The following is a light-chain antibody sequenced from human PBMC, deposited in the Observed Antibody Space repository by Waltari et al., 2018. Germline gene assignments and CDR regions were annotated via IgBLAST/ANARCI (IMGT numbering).Light chain of an antibody. J-gene: IGLJ3*02. CDR1: SGHSSNV. CDR2: VNSDGSH. CDR3: QTGGHGTWV. V-gene: IGLV4-69*01. Sequence: QLVLTQSPSASASLGASVKLTCTLSSGHSSNVIAWLQQQPEKGPRYLLKVNSDGSHSKGDEIPDRFAGSSSGAERYRTVSGLQSEDVADHYCQTGGHGTWVFGGGTKLTVL.